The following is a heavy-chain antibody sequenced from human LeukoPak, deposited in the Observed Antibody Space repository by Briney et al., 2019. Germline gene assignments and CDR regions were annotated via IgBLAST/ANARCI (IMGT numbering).Heavy chain of an antibody. D-gene: IGHD5-12*01. Sequence: GSLRLSCAASGFTFSSYSMNWVRQAPGKGLEWVSAISGSGGSTYYADSVKGRFTISRDNSKNTLYLQMNSLRAEDTAVYYCAKSSGSGSYYFDYWGQGTLVTVSS. CDR2: ISGSGGST. CDR1: GFTFSSYS. V-gene: IGHV3-23*01. J-gene: IGHJ4*02. CDR3: AKSSGSGSYYFDY.